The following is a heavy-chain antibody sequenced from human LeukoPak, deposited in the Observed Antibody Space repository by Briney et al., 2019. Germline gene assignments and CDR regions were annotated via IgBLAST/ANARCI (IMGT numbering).Heavy chain of an antibody. CDR1: GYTFTGYY. Sequence: ASVKVSCKASGYTFTGYYMHWVRQAPGQGLEWMGIISPGGGGTTYAQNFQGRVTMTWDTSTSTVYMELSSLRSDDTAVYYCARGRRFTAMVIMDWFDPWGQGTLVTVSS. CDR2: ISPGGGGT. D-gene: IGHD5-18*01. CDR3: ARGRRFTAMVIMDWFDP. J-gene: IGHJ5*02. V-gene: IGHV1-46*01.